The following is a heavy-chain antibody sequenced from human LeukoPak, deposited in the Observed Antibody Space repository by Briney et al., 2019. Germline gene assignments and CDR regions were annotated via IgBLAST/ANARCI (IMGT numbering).Heavy chain of an antibody. CDR2: INPNSGGT. CDR3: ARGDSPWEGYYYYYGMDV. Sequence: ASVKVSCKSSGYTFTGYYMHWVRPAPGQGLAWMGWINPNSGGTNYAQKFQGRVTMTRDTSISTAYMELSRLRSDDTAVYYCARGDSPWEGYYYYYGMDVWGQGTTVTVSS. D-gene: IGHD1-26*01. V-gene: IGHV1-2*02. J-gene: IGHJ6*02. CDR1: GYTFTGYY.